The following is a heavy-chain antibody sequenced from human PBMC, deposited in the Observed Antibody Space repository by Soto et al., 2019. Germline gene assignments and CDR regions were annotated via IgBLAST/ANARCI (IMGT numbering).Heavy chain of an antibody. CDR3: ARGYYYSSGTWFPY. D-gene: IGHD3-10*01. J-gene: IGHJ4*02. V-gene: IGHV4-34*01. CDR2: INLAGTT. Sequence: PSETLSLTCAVYNGSFSHFYWSWIRQSPGKGLEWIGEINLAGTTNYNPSLKSRVTMSLDTSKNHFSLTLTSVTAADTAVYYCARGYYYSSGTWFPYWGQGTLVTVPQ. CDR1: NGSFSHFY.